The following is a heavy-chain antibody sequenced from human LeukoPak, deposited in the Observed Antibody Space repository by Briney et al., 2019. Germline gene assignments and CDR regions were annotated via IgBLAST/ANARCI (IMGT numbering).Heavy chain of an antibody. CDR1: GFTFTSYA. CDR2: ISSGGGST. D-gene: IGHD5-18*01. J-gene: IGHJ4*02. V-gene: IGHV3-23*01. Sequence: PGGSLRLSCAASGFTFTSYAMSWVRQAPGKGLEWVSGISSGGGSTYYADSVKGRFTISRDNSKITLYLQMITLRAEDTAVYYCAREGKYSYGPFDYWGQGTLVTVSS. CDR3: AREGKYSYGPFDY.